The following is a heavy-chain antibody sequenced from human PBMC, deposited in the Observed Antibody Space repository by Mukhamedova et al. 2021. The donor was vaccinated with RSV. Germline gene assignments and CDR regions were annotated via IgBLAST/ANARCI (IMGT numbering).Heavy chain of an antibody. V-gene: IGHV3-53*01. Sequence: GKGLVWVSLIYSGGSTYYADSVKGRFTISRDNFKNTLYLQMDNLRAEDTAVYYCARDSSGVAPFFDYWGQGILVSVSS. J-gene: IGHJ4*02. D-gene: IGHD3-10*01. CDR2: IYSGGST. CDR3: ARDSSGVAPFFDY.